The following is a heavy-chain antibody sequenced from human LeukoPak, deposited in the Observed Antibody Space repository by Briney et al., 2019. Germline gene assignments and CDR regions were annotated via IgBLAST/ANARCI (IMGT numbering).Heavy chain of an antibody. Sequence: GGSLRLSCAASGFTFSTYSMNWVRQAPRKGLEWVSYISGTSSLIYYADSVKGRFTISRDNAKNSLYLQMNSLRDEDTAVYYCVRDQFFSFDYWGQGTLVTVSS. D-gene: IGHD3-3*01. CDR3: VRDQFFSFDY. V-gene: IGHV3-48*02. CDR1: GFTFSTYS. J-gene: IGHJ4*02. CDR2: ISGTSSLI.